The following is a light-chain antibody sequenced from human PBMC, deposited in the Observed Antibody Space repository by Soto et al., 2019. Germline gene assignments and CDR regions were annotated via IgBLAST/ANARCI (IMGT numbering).Light chain of an antibody. J-gene: IGKJ5*01. Sequence: EIVLAQSPATLSLSPGERVTLTCRASQSVRSYFAWYHQKPGQDPRLLIYDASNRATAIPARFSGSGSGTDVTLTISSLEPEDLAVYYCQQRANWPATFGQGTRLEIK. CDR2: DAS. CDR1: QSVRSY. V-gene: IGKV3-11*01. CDR3: QQRANWPAT.